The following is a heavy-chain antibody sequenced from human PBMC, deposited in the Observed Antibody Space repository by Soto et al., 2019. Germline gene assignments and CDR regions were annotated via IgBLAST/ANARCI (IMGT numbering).Heavy chain of an antibody. V-gene: IGHV1-18*01. D-gene: IGHD3-10*01. CDR2: ISAYNGNT. Sequence: QVQLVQSGAEVKKPGASVKVSCKASGYTFTSYGISWVRQAPGQGLEWMGWISAYNGNTNYAQKLQGRVTMTTDTXTXXAYMELRSLRSDDTAVDYCARGVGRGVTHPNWFDPWGQGTLVTVSS. CDR3: ARGVGRGVTHPNWFDP. CDR1: GYTFTSYG. J-gene: IGHJ5*02.